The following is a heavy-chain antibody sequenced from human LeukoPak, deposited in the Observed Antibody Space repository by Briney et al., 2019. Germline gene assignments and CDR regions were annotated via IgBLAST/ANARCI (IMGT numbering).Heavy chain of an antibody. D-gene: IGHD3-22*01. CDR3: ARGLYYYDSSGYYYQAFDI. V-gene: IGHV4-34*01. CDR2: INHSGST. J-gene: IGHJ3*02. CDR1: GGSFSGYY. Sequence: SETLSLTCAVYGGSFSGYYWSWIRQPPGKGLEWIGEINHSGSTNYNPSLKSRVTISVDTSKNQFSLKLSSVTAADTAVYYCARGLYYYDSSGYYYQAFDIWGQGTMVTVSS.